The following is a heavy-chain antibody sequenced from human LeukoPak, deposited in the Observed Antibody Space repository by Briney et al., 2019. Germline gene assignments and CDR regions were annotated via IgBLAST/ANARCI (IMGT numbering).Heavy chain of an antibody. CDR1: SDSIYSSSYY. D-gene: IGHD4-23*01. CDR2: IYYSGST. Sequence: SETLSLTCTVSSDSIYSSSYYWGWIRQPPGKGLEWIGSIYYSGSTYYNPSLKSRVTISVDTSKNQLSLTLSSVTAADTAVYYCARHGLTSYGGQSKKSFDFWGQGTLITVSS. CDR3: ARHGLTSYGGQSKKSFDF. V-gene: IGHV4-39*01. J-gene: IGHJ4*02.